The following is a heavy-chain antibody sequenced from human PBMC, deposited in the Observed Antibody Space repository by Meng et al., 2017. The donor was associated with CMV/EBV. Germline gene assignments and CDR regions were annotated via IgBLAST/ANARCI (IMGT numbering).Heavy chain of an antibody. Sequence: LQLQDSGPGLVKPSETLSLTCTVSGGSISSSSYYWGWIRQPPGKGLEWIGSIYYSGSTYYNPSLKSRVTISVDTSKNQFSLKLSSVTAADTAVYYCARGVVTMIVVYDPWGQGTLVTVSS. CDR3: ARGVVTMIVVYDP. D-gene: IGHD3-22*01. CDR2: IYYSGST. J-gene: IGHJ5*02. CDR1: GGSISSSSYY. V-gene: IGHV4-39*07.